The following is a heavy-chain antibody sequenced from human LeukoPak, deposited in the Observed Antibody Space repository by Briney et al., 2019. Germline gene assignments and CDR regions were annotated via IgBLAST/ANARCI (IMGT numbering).Heavy chain of an antibody. Sequence: GGSLRLSCAASGFTFRNAWMSWVRQAPGKGLEWVSFMSGIGGDTYYADSVKGRFITSRDNSKNTLYLHMTSLRAEDTAVYYCAKDGGPGRGAFDIWGQGTVVIVSS. V-gene: IGHV3-23*01. CDR3: AKDGGPGRGAFDI. J-gene: IGHJ3*02. CDR2: MSGIGGDT. D-gene: IGHD3-16*01. CDR1: GFTFRNAW.